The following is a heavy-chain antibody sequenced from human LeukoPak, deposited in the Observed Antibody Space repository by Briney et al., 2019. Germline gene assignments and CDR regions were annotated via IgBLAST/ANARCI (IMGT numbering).Heavy chain of an antibody. CDR3: AQYCTNGVCWGWDLSYYFDY. CDR1: GFTFSSYA. D-gene: IGHD2-8*01. V-gene: IGHV3-23*01. Sequence: GGSLRLSCAASGFTFSSYAMSWVRQAPGKGLEWVSAISGSGGSTYYADSVKGRFTISRDNSKNTLYLEMNSLRAEDTAVYYCAQYCTNGVCWGWDLSYYFDYWGQGTLVTVSP. J-gene: IGHJ4*02. CDR2: ISGSGGST.